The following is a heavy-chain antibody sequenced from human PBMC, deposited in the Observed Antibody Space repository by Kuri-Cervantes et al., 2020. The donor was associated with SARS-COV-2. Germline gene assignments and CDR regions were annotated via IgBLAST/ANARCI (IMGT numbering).Heavy chain of an antibody. CDR1: GISSSYYW. J-gene: IGHJ6*03. Sequence: GGSLRLSCEASGISSSYYWMTWVRQTPGRGLEWVANIKQDGSEKYYVDSVKGRFTISRDNAGNSLFLQMNSLRSEDTAVYYCARASAGSSWGYYYYMDVWGIGTTVTVSS. CDR2: IKQDGSEK. D-gene: IGHD1-26*01. CDR3: ARASAGSSWGYYYYMDV. V-gene: IGHV3-7*01.